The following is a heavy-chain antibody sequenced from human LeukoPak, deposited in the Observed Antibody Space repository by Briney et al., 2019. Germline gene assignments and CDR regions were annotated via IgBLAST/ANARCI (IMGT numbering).Heavy chain of an antibody. CDR1: GGTFSSYD. CDR2: IIPIFGTA. V-gene: IGHV1-69*01. CDR3: ARVGDRYSGIYWFDP. Sequence: GAPVKVSCKASGGTFSSYDISWVRQAPGQGLEWIGGIIPIFGTANYAQKFQGRVTITADESTSTAYMELSSLRSEDTAVYYCARVGDRYSGIYWFDPWGQGTLVTVSS. D-gene: IGHD1-26*01. J-gene: IGHJ5*02.